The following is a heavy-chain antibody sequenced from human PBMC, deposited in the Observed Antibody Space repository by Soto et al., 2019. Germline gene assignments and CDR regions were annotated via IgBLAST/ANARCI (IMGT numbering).Heavy chain of an antibody. J-gene: IGHJ4*02. CDR2: VSSTGST. V-gene: IGHV4-4*08. CDR3: ARLAAAGIDY. Sequence: SDTLSLTCTVSGASITRYYWNWIRQSPGKGLEWIVSVSSTGSTVYNPSLTSRVTVSLDTSKNQFSLKLSSVTAADTAVYYCARLAAAGIDYWGQGTLVTVSS. D-gene: IGHD6-13*01. CDR1: GASITRYY.